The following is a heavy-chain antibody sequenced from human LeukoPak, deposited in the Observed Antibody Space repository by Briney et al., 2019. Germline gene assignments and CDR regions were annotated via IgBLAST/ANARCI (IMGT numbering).Heavy chain of an antibody. D-gene: IGHD6-19*01. CDR2: ISGSGGST. Sequence: PGGSLRLSCAASGFTFSSYAMSWVRQAPGKGLEWVSAISGSGGSTYYADSVKGRFTISRDNSKNTLYLQMNSLRAEDTAVYYCANSHSSGWPGYYYYGMDVWGQGTTVTVSS. J-gene: IGHJ6*02. CDR3: ANSHSSGWPGYYYYGMDV. V-gene: IGHV3-23*01. CDR1: GFTFSSYA.